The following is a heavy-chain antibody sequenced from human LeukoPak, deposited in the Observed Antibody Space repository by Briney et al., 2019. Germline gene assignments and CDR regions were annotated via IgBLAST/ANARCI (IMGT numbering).Heavy chain of an antibody. CDR1: GFTFSSYA. CDR3: ARDRQVYAGGYYYYYYMDV. Sequence: GGSLRLSCAASGFTFSSYAMHWVRQAPGKGLEWVAVISYDGSNKYYADSVKGRFTISRDNSKNTLYLQMNSLRAEDTAVYYCARDRQVYAGGYYYYYYMDVWGKGTTVTVSS. V-gene: IGHV3-30*01. CDR2: ISYDGSNK. J-gene: IGHJ6*03. D-gene: IGHD3-16*01.